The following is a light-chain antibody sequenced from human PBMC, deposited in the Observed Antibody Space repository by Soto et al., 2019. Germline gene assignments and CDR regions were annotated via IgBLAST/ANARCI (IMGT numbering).Light chain of an antibody. CDR2: EAS. Sequence: EIVLTQSPGTLSLSPGEGVTLSCRASQSVGNNYVAWFQQKPGQAPRVLIYEASKRASGIPDRFSGSGSGTDFTLTISRLEPGDYAVFYCQQYFIAPITFGQGTRLEI. CDR3: QQYFIAPIT. J-gene: IGKJ5*01. CDR1: QSVGNNY. V-gene: IGKV3-20*01.